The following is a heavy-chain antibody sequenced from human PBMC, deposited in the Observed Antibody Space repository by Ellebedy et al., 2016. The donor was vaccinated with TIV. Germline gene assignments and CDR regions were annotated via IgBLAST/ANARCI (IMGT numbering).Heavy chain of an antibody. V-gene: IGHV3-15*01. CDR2: IKIKTDGWTT. Sequence: GGSLRLSCAASGFTFSNAWMSWVRQAPGKGLEWVGRIKIKTDGWTTDYAAPVKGRFTISRDDSRDTLSLQMSSLKTEDTALYYCTTDWMVFGIWQRGFFGSWGQGTLVTVSS. CDR3: TTDWMVFGIWQRGFFGS. D-gene: IGHD2-21*01. CDR1: GFTFSNAW. J-gene: IGHJ4*02.